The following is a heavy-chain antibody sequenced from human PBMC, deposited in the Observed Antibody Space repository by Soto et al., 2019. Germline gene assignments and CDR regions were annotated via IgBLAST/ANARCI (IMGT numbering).Heavy chain of an antibody. D-gene: IGHD3-22*01. Sequence: PSETLSLTCTVSGGSISSSSYYWGWIRQPPGKGLEWIGSIYYSGSTYYNPSLKSRVTISVDTSKNQFSLKLSSVTAADTAVYYCARGPPGYGSGTYYYDSSGYDSYGYWGQGTLVTVSS. V-gene: IGHV4-39*01. J-gene: IGHJ4*02. CDR3: ARGPPGYGSGTYYYDSSGYDSYGY. CDR2: IYYSGST. CDR1: GGSISSSSYY.